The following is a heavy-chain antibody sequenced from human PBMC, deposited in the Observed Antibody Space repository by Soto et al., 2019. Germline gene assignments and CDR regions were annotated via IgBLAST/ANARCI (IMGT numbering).Heavy chain of an antibody. J-gene: IGHJ6*02. V-gene: IGHV5-51*01. CDR3: ARQGSNGAYYYYGMDV. CDR2: IYPGDSDT. D-gene: IGHD2-8*01. CDR1: GYRFSSYW. Sequence: ESLKISCQGSGYRFSSYWIAWVRQMPGKGPEWMGIIYPGDSDTIYSPSFQGQVTFSVDKSTSTAYLQWSSLKASDTAMYYCARQGSNGAYYYYGMDVWGQGTTVTVSS.